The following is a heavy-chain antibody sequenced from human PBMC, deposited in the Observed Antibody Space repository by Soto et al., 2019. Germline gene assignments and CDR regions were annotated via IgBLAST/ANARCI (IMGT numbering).Heavy chain of an antibody. CDR2: IYYSGST. CDR3: ARGAGTMVRGVMTFWFDP. V-gene: IGHV4-59*01. CDR1: GGSISSYY. J-gene: IGHJ5*02. Sequence: PSETLSLTCTVSGGSISSYYWSWIRQPPGKGLEWIGYIYYSGSTNYNPSLKSRVTISVDTSKNQFSLKLSSVTAADTAVYYCARGAGTMVRGVMTFWFDPWGQGTPVTVSS. D-gene: IGHD3-10*01.